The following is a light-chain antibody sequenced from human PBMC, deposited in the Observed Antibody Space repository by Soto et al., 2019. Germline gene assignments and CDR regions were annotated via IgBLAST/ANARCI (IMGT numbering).Light chain of an antibody. CDR2: SNN. Sequence: QSVLTQPPSASGTPGQRVTISCSGSSSNIGSNTVNWYQQLPGTAPKLLIYSNNQRPPGVPDRFSGSKSGTSASLAISGLQSEDEADYYCAAWDDSLNGSWVFGGGTKVTVL. J-gene: IGLJ3*02. V-gene: IGLV1-44*01. CDR3: AAWDDSLNGSWV. CDR1: SSNIGSNT.